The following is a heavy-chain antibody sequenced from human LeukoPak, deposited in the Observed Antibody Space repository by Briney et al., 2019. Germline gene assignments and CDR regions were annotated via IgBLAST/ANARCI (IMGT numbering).Heavy chain of an antibody. J-gene: IGHJ4*02. CDR1: GGSISGSSYY. D-gene: IGHD4-17*01. V-gene: IGHV4-39*01. CDR2: IYYSGST. Sequence: SETLSLTCTVSGGSISGSSYYWGWIRQPPGKGLEWIGSIYYSGSTYYNPSLKSRVTISVDTSKNQFSLKLRSVTAADTAVYYCARLPTVTYYFDYWGQGTLVTVSS. CDR3: ARLPTVTYYFDY.